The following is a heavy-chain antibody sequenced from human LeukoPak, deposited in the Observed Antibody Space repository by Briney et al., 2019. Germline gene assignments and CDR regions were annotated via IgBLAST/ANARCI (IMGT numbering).Heavy chain of an antibody. CDR2: INPNSGGT. Sequence: GASVKVPCKASGYTFTGYYMHWVRQAPGQGLEWMGWINPNSGGTNYAQKFQGRVTMTRDTSISTAYMELSRLRSDDTAVYYCARDRGAYCGGDCYLGFDYWGRGTLVTVSS. J-gene: IGHJ4*01. CDR1: GYTFTGYY. CDR3: ARDRGAYCGGDCYLGFDY. V-gene: IGHV1-2*02. D-gene: IGHD2-21*02.